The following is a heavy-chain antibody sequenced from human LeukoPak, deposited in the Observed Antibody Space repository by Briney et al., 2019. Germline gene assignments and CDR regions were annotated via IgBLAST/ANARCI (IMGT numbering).Heavy chain of an antibody. CDR1: GFTFSSYS. J-gene: IGHJ4*02. D-gene: IGHD2-2*01. V-gene: IGHV3-48*01. CDR2: ISSSSSTI. Sequence: SGGSLRLSCAASGFTFSSYSMNWVRQAPGKGLEWVSYISSSSSTIYYADSVKGRFTISRDNAKNSLYLQMNSLRAEDTAVYYCARGGWSGTSCYFYYFDYWGQGTLVTVSS. CDR3: ARGGWSGTSCYFYYFDY.